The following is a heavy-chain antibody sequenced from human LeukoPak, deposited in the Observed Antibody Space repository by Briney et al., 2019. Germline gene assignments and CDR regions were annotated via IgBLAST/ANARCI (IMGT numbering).Heavy chain of an antibody. CDR3: AKPHYYDSGGSYIAGAFDI. CDR2: IWYDGSKK. D-gene: IGHD3-22*01. V-gene: IGHV3-33*06. CDR1: GFTFSSYG. J-gene: IGHJ3*02. Sequence: QPGGSLRLSCAASGFTFSSYGMHWVRQAPGKGLEWVAVIWYDGSKKYYADSVKGRFTISRDNSKNTLYLQMNSLRAEDTAVYYCAKPHYYDSGGSYIAGAFDIWGQGTMVTVSS.